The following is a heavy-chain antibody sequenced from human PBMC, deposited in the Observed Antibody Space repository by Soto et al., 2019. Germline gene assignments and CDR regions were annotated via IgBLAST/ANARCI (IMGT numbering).Heavy chain of an antibody. CDR3: AILTGYYSPDAFDI. J-gene: IGHJ3*02. D-gene: IGHD3-9*01. Sequence: ASVKVSCKASGYTFTGYYMHWVRQAPGQGLEWMGWINPNSGGTNYAQKFQGWVTMTRDTSISTAYMELSRLRSDDTAVYYCAILTGYYSPDAFDIWGQGTMVTVSS. V-gene: IGHV1-2*04. CDR2: INPNSGGT. CDR1: GYTFTGYY.